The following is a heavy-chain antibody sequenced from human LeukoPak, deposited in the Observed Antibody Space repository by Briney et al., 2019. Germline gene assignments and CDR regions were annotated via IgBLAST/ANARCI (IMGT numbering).Heavy chain of an antibody. CDR3: ARGFAGLAVYFLH. Sequence: ASVKVSCKASGYTLTGYHVHWVRQAPGQGLEWMGWINPNTTNTKYAQKFQGRFTMTRDTSISTAYMEMGRLTSDDSAVYYCARGFAGLAVYFLHWGQGTLVTVSS. V-gene: IGHV1-2*02. CDR2: INPNTTNT. CDR1: GYTLTGYH. D-gene: IGHD3-3*01. J-gene: IGHJ1*01.